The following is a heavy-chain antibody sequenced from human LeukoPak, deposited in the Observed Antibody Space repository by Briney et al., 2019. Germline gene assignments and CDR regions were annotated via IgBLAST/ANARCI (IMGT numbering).Heavy chain of an antibody. V-gene: IGHV3-23*01. CDR3: AKGYCSGGNCYQYFGY. CDR1: GFTFSSNS. CDR2: INYSGDAT. Sequence: PGGSLRLSCAASGFTFSSNSMSWVRQAPGKGLEWVSAINYSGDATYYVDSVKGRFTISRDNSKNTLYLQMNSLRAEDTAIYYCAKGYCSGGNCYQYFGYWGQGTLVTVAS. D-gene: IGHD2-15*01. J-gene: IGHJ4*02.